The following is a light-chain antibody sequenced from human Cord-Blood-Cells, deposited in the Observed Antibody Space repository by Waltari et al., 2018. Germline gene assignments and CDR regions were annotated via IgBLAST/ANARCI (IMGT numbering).Light chain of an antibody. V-gene: IGKV3-11*01. CDR1: QSVSSS. CDR2: ESS. Sequence: EIVLTQSPATLSLSPGERATLSCRASQSVSSSLAWYQQKPGQAPRLLIYESSNRATGIPARFSSSGSGTDFTLTISSLEPEDVAVYYCQQRSNWPWTFGQGTKVEIK. J-gene: IGKJ1*01. CDR3: QQRSNWPWT.